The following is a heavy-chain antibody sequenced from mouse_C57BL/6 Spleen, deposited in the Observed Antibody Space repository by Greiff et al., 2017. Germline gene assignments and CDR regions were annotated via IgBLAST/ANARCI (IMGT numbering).Heavy chain of an antibody. J-gene: IGHJ2*02. D-gene: IGHD1-1*01. CDR2: IDPSDSYT. CDR3: ARQELRGLDY. V-gene: IGHV1-59*01. Sequence: QVQLQQPGAELVRPGTSVKLSCKASGYTFTSYWMHWVKQRPGQGLEWIGVIDPSDSYTNYNQKFKGKATLTVDTSSSTAYMQLSSLTSEDSAVYYCARQELRGLDYWGQGTSLTVSS. CDR1: GYTFTSYW.